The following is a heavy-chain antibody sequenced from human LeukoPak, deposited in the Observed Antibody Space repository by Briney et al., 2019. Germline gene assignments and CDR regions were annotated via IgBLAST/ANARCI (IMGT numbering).Heavy chain of an antibody. D-gene: IGHD1-7*01. CDR1: GGSIGTYA. V-gene: IGHV1-69*04. Sequence: SVKVSCKASGGSIGTYAITWVRQAPGQGLEWMGRIIPILGIPYYSQKFQGRVTITADKSTSTAYMELTSLRSEDTAVFYCARETGTTFAFDIWGQGTMVTVSS. CDR3: ARETGTTFAFDI. CDR2: IIPILGIP. J-gene: IGHJ3*02.